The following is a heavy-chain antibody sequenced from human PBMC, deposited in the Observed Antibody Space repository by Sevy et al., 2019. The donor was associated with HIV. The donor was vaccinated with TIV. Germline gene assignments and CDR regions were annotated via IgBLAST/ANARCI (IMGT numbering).Heavy chain of an antibody. D-gene: IGHD2-8*01. CDR2: VHYSGST. V-gene: IGHV4-39*01. Sequence: SETLSLTCTVSGGSISGSSGFWGWFRQPPGKTLEWIGSVHYSGSTYYNTPLKSRVTISVDTSKNQLSLKMTSVTAADTAVYYCVRSPLMTPWGQGTLVTVSS. CDR1: GGSISGSSGF. J-gene: IGHJ5*02. CDR3: VRSPLMTP.